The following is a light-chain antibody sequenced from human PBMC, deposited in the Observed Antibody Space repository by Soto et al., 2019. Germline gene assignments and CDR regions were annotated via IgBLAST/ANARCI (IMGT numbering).Light chain of an antibody. CDR1: QSVSSSY. J-gene: IGKJ1*01. CDR2: GAS. CDR3: QQYGSSST. Sequence: EIVLTHSPGTLSLSPGERATLSFRASQSVSSSYLAWYQQKPGQAPRLLIYGASSRATGIPDRFSGSGSGTDFTLTISRLEPEDFAVYYCQQYGSSSTFGQGTKVEIK. V-gene: IGKV3-20*01.